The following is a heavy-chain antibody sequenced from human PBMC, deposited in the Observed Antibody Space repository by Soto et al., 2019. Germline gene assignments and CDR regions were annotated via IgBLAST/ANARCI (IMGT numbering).Heavy chain of an antibody. CDR1: GFTFSGSA. D-gene: IGHD1-26*01. V-gene: IGHV3-73*01. Sequence: GGSLRLSCAASGFTFSGSAMHWVRQASGKGLEWVGRIRSKANSYATAYAASVKGRFTFSRDVSKNTAYLQMNSLKTEDTAVYYCTRLSGSWGPQHDYWGQGTLVTVSS. CDR3: TRLSGSWGPQHDY. J-gene: IGHJ4*02. CDR2: IRSKANSYAT.